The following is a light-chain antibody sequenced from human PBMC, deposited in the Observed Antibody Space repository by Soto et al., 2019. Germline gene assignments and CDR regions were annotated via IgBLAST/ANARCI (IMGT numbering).Light chain of an antibody. CDR1: SGHSSYA. Sequence: QLVLTQSPSASASLGASVKLTCTLSSGHSSYAIAWHQQQPEKGPRYLMKLNSDGSHSKGDGIPDRFSGSSSGAERYLTISSLQSEDEADYYCQTSGTGILVFGGGTKLTVL. CDR3: QTSGTGILV. J-gene: IGLJ2*01. CDR2: LNSDGSH. V-gene: IGLV4-69*01.